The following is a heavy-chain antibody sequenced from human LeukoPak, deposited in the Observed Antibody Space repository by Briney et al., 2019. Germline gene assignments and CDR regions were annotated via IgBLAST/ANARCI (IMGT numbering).Heavy chain of an antibody. V-gene: IGHV4-31*03. D-gene: IGHD2-2*01. CDR3: ARDDGSCSSTSCYAGGWYFDL. CDR2: IYYSGST. J-gene: IGHJ2*01. Sequence: PSETLSLTCTVSGGSISSGGYYWSWIRQHPGKGLEWIGYIYYSGSTYYNPSLKSRVTISVDTSRNQFSLKLSSVTAADTAVYYCARDDGSCSSTSCYAGGWYFDLWGRGTLVTASS. CDR1: GGSISSGGYY.